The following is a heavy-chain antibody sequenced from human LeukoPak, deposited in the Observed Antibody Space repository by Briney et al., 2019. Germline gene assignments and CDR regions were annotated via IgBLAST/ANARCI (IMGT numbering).Heavy chain of an antibody. D-gene: IGHD6-19*01. Sequence: GGSLRLSCAASGFTFSSYGMHWVRHAPGKGLEWVAVISYDGSNKYYADSVKGRFTISRDNSKNTLYLQMNSLRAEDTAVYYCAKDRRAVAGPLSYWGQGTLVTVSS. V-gene: IGHV3-30*18. J-gene: IGHJ4*02. CDR2: ISYDGSNK. CDR1: GFTFSSYG. CDR3: AKDRRAVAGPLSY.